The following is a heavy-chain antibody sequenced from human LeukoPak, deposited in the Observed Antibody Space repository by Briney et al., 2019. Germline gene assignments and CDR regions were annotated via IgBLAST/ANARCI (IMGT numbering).Heavy chain of an antibody. Sequence: GESLKISCKGSGNSFTSYWIGWVRQMPGKGLEWMGIIYPGDSDTRYSPSFQGQVTISADKSISTAYLQWSSLKASDTAMYYCARRGYCSSTSCYLGWFDPWGQGTLVTVSS. CDR3: ARRGYCSSTSCYLGWFDP. J-gene: IGHJ5*02. D-gene: IGHD2-2*01. CDR2: IYPGDSDT. CDR1: GNSFTSYW. V-gene: IGHV5-51*01.